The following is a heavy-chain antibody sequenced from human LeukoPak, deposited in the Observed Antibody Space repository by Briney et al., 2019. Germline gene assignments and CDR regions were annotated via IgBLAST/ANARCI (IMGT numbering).Heavy chain of an antibody. J-gene: IGHJ4*02. Sequence: SETLSLTCNVSSGSLRENYWSWIRQSPGKGLEWIAEINHSGSTNYNPSLKSRVTVSADTSKNQFSLRLSSVTAADTAVYYCARLQFLSGGYYAFDSWGQGSQVSVSS. CDR2: INHSGST. CDR3: ARLQFLSGGYYAFDS. CDR1: SGSLRENY. D-gene: IGHD3-3*01. V-gene: IGHV4-34*01.